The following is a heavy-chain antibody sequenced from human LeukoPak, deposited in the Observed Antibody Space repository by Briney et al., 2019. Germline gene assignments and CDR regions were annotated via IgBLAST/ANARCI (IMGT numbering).Heavy chain of an antibody. V-gene: IGHV4-61*02. J-gene: IGHJ6*04. CDR1: GGSISSGSYY. CDR2: IYTSGST. Sequence: SETLSLTCTVSGGSISSGSYYWSWIRQPAGKGLEWIGRIYTSGSTNYNPSLKSRVTMSVDTSKNQFSLKLSSVTAADTAVYYCAREIFGVRTPSGVWGKGTTVTVSS. CDR3: AREIFGVRTPSGV. D-gene: IGHD3-3*01.